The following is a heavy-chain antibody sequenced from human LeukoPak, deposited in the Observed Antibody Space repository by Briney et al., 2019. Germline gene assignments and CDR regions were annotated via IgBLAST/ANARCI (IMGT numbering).Heavy chain of an antibody. Sequence: GGSLRLSCAASGFNFSSYAMHWVRQAPGKGLEWVAAISYDGSNKYYGDSVKGRFTISRDNSKNTLYLQMNSLRVEDTAVYYCARLTAAGRRTDFDYWGQGTLVTVSS. CDR2: ISYDGSNK. D-gene: IGHD6-13*01. V-gene: IGHV3-30*04. J-gene: IGHJ4*02. CDR3: ARLTAAGRRTDFDY. CDR1: GFNFSSYA.